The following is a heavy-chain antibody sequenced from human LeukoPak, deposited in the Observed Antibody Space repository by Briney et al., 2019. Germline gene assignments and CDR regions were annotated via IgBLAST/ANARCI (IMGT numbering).Heavy chain of an antibody. CDR2: INYSGST. D-gene: IGHD5-12*01. V-gene: IGHV4-39*01. Sequence: SETLSLTCTVSGGSISSRSYYWGWIRQPPGTGLEWIRNINYSGSTYYNPSLKSRVTISVDTFKNQFSLKLNSVTAADTAVYYCASDRYGYNSLEDWGQGTLVTVSS. J-gene: IGHJ4*02. CDR1: GGSISSRSYY. CDR3: ASDRYGYNSLED.